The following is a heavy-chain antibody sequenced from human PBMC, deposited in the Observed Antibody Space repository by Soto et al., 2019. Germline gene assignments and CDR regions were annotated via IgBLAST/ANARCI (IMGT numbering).Heavy chain of an antibody. V-gene: IGHV4-59*01. CDR1: GGSISGYY. Sequence: QVQLQESGPGLVKPSETLSLTCTVSGGSISGYYWSWIRQPPGQGLEWIGYIHYSGSTSYNPSHKSRVTVSVDTSKDQFSLKLNSVTAADTAVYYCARSSSSWPHHLFALWGQGTLVTVSS. D-gene: IGHD6-13*01. CDR3: ARSSSSWPHHLFAL. CDR2: IHYSGST. J-gene: IGHJ4*02.